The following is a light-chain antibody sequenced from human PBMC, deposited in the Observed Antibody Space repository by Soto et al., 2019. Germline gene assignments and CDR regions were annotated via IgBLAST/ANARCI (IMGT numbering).Light chain of an antibody. CDR2: DAS. CDR1: QGISSW. CDR3: QHYNSYSEA. J-gene: IGKJ1*01. Sequence: IQMTQSPSSVSASVGDRITITSRASQGISSWLAWYQQKPGKAPKLLIYDASSLQSGVPSRFSGSGSGTEFTLTISSLQPDDFATYYCQHYNSYSEAFGQGTKVDIK. V-gene: IGKV1D-16*01.